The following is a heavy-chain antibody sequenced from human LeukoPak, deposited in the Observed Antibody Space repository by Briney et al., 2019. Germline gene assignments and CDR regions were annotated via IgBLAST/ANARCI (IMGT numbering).Heavy chain of an antibody. V-gene: IGHV1-3*01. CDR1: GYTFTSYA. J-gene: IGHJ4*02. D-gene: IGHD3-10*01. Sequence: ASVTVSCKASGYTFTSYAMHWVRQAPGQRLEWMGWINAGNGNTKYSQKFQGRVTITRDTSASTAYMELSSLRSEDTAVYYCARGLYGSGSYRPPYFDYWGQGTLVTVSS. CDR2: INAGNGNT. CDR3: ARGLYGSGSYRPPYFDY.